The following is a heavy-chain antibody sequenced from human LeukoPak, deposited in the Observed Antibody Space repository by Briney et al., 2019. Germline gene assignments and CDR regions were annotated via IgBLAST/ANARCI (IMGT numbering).Heavy chain of an antibody. D-gene: IGHD6-19*01. Sequence: GGSLRLSCAASGFTFSSYDIHWVRQAAGEGLEWVSAIGSGGDPFYAGSVKGRFTISRESAKNSLYLQMNSLRAGDTAVYYCARGTSSGFDYWGQGTLVTVSS. J-gene: IGHJ4*02. CDR1: GFTFSSYD. CDR2: IGSGGDP. CDR3: ARGTSSGFDY. V-gene: IGHV3-13*05.